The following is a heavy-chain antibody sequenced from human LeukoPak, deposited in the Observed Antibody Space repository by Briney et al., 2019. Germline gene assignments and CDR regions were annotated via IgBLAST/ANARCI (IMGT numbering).Heavy chain of an antibody. CDR1: GFTFSDYY. D-gene: IGHD1-26*01. CDR2: LYVNENR. V-gene: IGHV3-53*01. J-gene: IGHJ4*02. Sequence: LAGGALRLSCAASGFTFSDYYMSWIRQAPGKGLEWISILYVNENRYYADSVKGRFIISRDTSKNTLYLQMNSLRAEDTAMYYCVREDLGVDYWGQGTLVTVSS. CDR3: VREDLGVDY.